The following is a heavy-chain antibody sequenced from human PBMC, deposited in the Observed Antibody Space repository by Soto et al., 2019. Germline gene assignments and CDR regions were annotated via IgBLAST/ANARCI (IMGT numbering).Heavy chain of an antibody. Sequence: QVQLVESGGGEVQPGRSLTISCAASGFTFSTYGMHWVRQTPGKGLEWVAVISYDGTNKFYSDSVKGRFTISRHNFKNTITLQMNSLRADDTAVYSCAKDLQSYGDYDYYCYGMDVWGLGTRVTVSS. CDR3: AKDLQSYGDYDYYCYGMDV. D-gene: IGHD4-17*01. J-gene: IGHJ6*02. CDR1: GFTFSTYG. V-gene: IGHV3-30*18. CDR2: ISYDGTNK.